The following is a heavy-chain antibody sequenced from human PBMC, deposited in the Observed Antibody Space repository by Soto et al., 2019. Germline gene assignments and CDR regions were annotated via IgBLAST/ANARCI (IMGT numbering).Heavy chain of an antibody. J-gene: IGHJ4*02. V-gene: IGHV4-39*01. D-gene: IGHD1-26*01. CDR1: GGSIGSSNYY. CDR3: VSAAKWELLFDY. CDR2: IYYTEGT. Sequence: LSLTCTVSGGSIGSSNYYWAWIRQPPGKGLEWIGNIYYTEGTYYNPSLKSRVTISVDTSKNQVSLKLFSVTAADTAVYYCVSAAKWELLFDYWGQGALVTVSS.